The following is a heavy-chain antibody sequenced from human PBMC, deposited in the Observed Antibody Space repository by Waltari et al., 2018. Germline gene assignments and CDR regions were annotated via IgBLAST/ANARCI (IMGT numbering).Heavy chain of an antibody. Sequence: QVQLVESGGGVVQPRRSLRLSCAASGFTFSSYAMHWVRQAPGKGLEWVAVISYDGSNKYYADSVKGRFTISRDNSKNTLYLQMNSLRAEDTAVYYCSRDGYYSSGYYFDFWGQGTLVTVSS. V-gene: IGHV3-30*01. CDR1: GFTFSSYA. CDR3: SRDGYYSSGYYFDF. J-gene: IGHJ4*02. CDR2: ISYDGSNK. D-gene: IGHD3-22*01.